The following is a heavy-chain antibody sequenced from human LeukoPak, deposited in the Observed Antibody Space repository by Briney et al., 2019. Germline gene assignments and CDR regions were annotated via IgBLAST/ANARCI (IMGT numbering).Heavy chain of an antibody. CDR1: GGSFSGYY. D-gene: IGHD5-18*01. CDR2: INHSGST. J-gene: IGHJ5*02. Sequence: SETLSLTCAVYGGSFSGYYWSWIRQPPGKGLEWIGEINHSGSTNYNPSLKSRVTISVDTSKNQFSLKLSSVTAADTAEYYCARVKGQDTAPWGQGTLVTVSS. CDR3: ARVKGQDTAP. V-gene: IGHV4-34*01.